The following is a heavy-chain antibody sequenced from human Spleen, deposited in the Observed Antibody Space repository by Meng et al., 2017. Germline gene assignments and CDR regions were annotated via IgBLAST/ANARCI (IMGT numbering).Heavy chain of an antibody. CDR1: GFTFSNYG. Sequence: VQLLESGGGLVQPGGSLRLSCAASGFTFSNYGMHWVRQAPGKGLEWVGGISYDTSNTYYGDSVRGRFTISRDNSKNTLYLQMNSLRVDDTAVYHCARWTSHYDFWGQGTLVTVSS. CDR3: ARWTSHYDF. V-gene: IGHV3-30*03. CDR2: ISYDTSNT. J-gene: IGHJ4*02. D-gene: IGHD3/OR15-3a*01.